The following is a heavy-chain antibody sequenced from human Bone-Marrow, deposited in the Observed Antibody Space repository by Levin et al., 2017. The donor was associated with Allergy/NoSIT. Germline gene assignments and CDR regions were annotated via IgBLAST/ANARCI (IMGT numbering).Heavy chain of an antibody. CDR1: GYTFTSYG. D-gene: IGHD3-3*01. CDR3: ARDDHYDFWTFDY. V-gene: IGHV1-18*01. CDR2: ISAYNGNT. J-gene: IGHJ4*02. Sequence: GESLKISCKASGYTFTSYGISWVRQAPGQGLEWMGWISAYNGNTNYAQKLQGRVTMTTDTSTSTAYMELRSLRSDDTAVYYCARDDHYDFWTFDYWGQGTLVTVSS.